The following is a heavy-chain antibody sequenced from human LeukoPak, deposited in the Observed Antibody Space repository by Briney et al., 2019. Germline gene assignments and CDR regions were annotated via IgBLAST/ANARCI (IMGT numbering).Heavy chain of an antibody. CDR3: AREDWNYKVDAFDI. CDR2: IYHSGST. D-gene: IGHD1-7*01. V-gene: IGHV4-38-2*02. CDR1: GYSISSGYY. J-gene: IGHJ3*02. Sequence: SETLSLTCNVSGYSISSGYYWGWIRQPPGKGLEWIGSIYHSGSTYYNPSLKSRVTISIDTSKNQLSLKMSSVTAADTAVYYCAREDWNYKVDAFDIWGQGTMVTVSS.